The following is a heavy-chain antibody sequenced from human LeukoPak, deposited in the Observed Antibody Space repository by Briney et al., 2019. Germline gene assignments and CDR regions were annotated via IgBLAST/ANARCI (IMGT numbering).Heavy chain of an antibody. J-gene: IGHJ5*02. CDR3: AKRIRVNWFDP. CDR2: ISGSGGST. Sequence: GGTLRLSCAASGFTFSSYGMSRVRQAPGKGLEWVSAISGSGGSTYYADSVKGRFTISRDNSKNTLYLQMNSLRAEDTAVYYCAKRIRVNWFDPWGQGTLVTVSS. V-gene: IGHV3-23*01. CDR1: GFTFSSYG.